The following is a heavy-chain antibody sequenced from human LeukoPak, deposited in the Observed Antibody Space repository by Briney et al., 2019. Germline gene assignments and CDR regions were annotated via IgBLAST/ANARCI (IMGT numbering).Heavy chain of an antibody. CDR1: GFTFTSSA. CDR2: IVVGSGNT. D-gene: IGHD2-15*01. CDR3: AAGYCSGGSCYPYYYYGMDV. Sequence: ASVKVSCKASGFTFTSSAVQWVRQARGQRLEWIGWIVVGSGNTNNAQKFQERVTITRDMSTSTAYMELSSLRSEDTAVYYCAAGYCSGGSCYPYYYYGMDVWGQGTTVTVSS. J-gene: IGHJ6*02. V-gene: IGHV1-58*01.